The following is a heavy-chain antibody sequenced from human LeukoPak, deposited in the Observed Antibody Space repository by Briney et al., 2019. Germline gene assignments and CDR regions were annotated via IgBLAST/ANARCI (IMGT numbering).Heavy chain of an antibody. CDR3: ARGGNYYDSSGYDY. CDR1: GGTFSSYA. Sequence: ASVKVSCKASGGTFSSYAISWVRQAPGQGLEWLGGIIPIFGTANYAQKFQGRVTITTDESTSTAYMELSSLRSEDTAVYYCARGGNYYDSSGYDYWGQGTLVTVSS. CDR2: IIPIFGTA. J-gene: IGHJ4*02. V-gene: IGHV1-69*05. D-gene: IGHD3-22*01.